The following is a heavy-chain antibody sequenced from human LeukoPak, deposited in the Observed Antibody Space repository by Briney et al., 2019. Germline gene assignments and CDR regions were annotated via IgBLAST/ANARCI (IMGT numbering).Heavy chain of an antibody. CDR1: GFTFSSYS. J-gene: IGHJ4*02. CDR3: AKDDHIVVVTATAHDY. D-gene: IGHD2-21*02. Sequence: GGSLRLSCAASGFTFSSYSMNWVRQAPGKGLEWVSGIRADAVTTYYADSVKGRFIISRDNSKNTVYLQMNSLSAKDAAAYYCAKDDHIVVVTATAHDYWGQGTLVTVSS. CDR2: IRADAVTT. V-gene: IGHV3-23*01.